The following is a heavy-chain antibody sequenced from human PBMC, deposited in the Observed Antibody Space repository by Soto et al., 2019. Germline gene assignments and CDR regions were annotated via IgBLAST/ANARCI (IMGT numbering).Heavy chain of an antibody. CDR3: AREPTGYSSSLTNGYYYGMDV. CDR2: ISYDGSNK. D-gene: IGHD6-13*01. CDR1: GFTFSSYA. V-gene: IGHV3-30-3*01. J-gene: IGHJ6*02. Sequence: GGSLRLSCAASGFTFSSYAMHWVRQAPGKGLEWVAVISYDGSNKYYADSVKGRFTISRDNSKNTLYLQMNSLRAEDTAVYYCAREPTGYSSSLTNGYYYGMDVWGQGTTVTVSS.